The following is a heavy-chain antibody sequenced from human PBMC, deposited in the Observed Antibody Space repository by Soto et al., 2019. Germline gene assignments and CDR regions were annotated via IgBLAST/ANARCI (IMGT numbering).Heavy chain of an antibody. CDR1: GYTFTRYT. J-gene: IGHJ5*02. CDR3: ARGIAKGQLDP. CDR2: INPDNGNT. V-gene: IGHV1-3*01. D-gene: IGHD2-15*01. Sequence: ASVKVSCKASGYTFTRYTMNWVRQAPGKRLEWMGWINPDNGNTKSSQKFQDRVIITRDTSASTAYMDLRSLRSEDTAVYYCARGIAKGQLDPWGQVTLFTVCS.